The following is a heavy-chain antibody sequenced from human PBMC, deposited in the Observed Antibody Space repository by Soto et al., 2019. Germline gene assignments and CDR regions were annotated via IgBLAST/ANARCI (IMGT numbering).Heavy chain of an antibody. D-gene: IGHD2-2*01. J-gene: IGHJ6*03. CDR1: VYTFTTYA. CDR3: ARASDYCSSISCYEGYFYYMDV. V-gene: IGHV1-3*01. Sequence: GASVKVSCKASVYTFTTYAMHWVRQAPGQRHEWMGWINAGNGNTKYSQKFQGRVTITRDTSASTAYMELSSLRSEDTAVYYCARASDYCSSISCYEGYFYYMDVWGKGTTVTVSS. CDR2: INAGNGNT.